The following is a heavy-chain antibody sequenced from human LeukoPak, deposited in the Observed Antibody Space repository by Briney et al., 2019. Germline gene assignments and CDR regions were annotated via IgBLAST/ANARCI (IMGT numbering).Heavy chain of an antibody. D-gene: IGHD2-15*01. V-gene: IGHV3-23*01. Sequence: GGSLRLSCAASGFTFSSYAMSWVRQAPGKGLEWVSAISGGSTYYADSVKGRFTISRDNSKNTLYLQMNSLRAEDTAVYYCFASGYCSGGSCYYVHFDYWGQGTLVTVSS. CDR2: ISGGST. J-gene: IGHJ4*02. CDR1: GFTFSSYA. CDR3: FASGYCSGGSCYYVHFDY.